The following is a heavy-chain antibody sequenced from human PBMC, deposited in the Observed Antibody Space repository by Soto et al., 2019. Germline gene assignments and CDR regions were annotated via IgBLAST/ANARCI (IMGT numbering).Heavy chain of an antibody. J-gene: IGHJ6*02. V-gene: IGHV3-30*18. Sequence: QVQLVESGGGVVQPGRSLRLSCAASGFTFSKYGMHWVRQAPGRGLEWVAYITYDGSNQYYVDSVKGRFTISRDNSKNTLYLQMNSLRAEDTAVYYCAKDLHSIYLRSLDVWGQGTTVTVSS. D-gene: IGHD3-22*01. CDR3: AKDLHSIYLRSLDV. CDR2: ITYDGSNQ. CDR1: GFTFSKYG.